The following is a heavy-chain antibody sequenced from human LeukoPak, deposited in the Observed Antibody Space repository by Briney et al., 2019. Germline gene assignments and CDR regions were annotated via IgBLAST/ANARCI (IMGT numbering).Heavy chain of an antibody. V-gene: IGHV3-7*03. Sequence: GGSLRLSCAASGFTFSDYYMSWIRQAPGKGLEWVANIKQDGSEKYYVDSVKGRFTISRDNAKNSLYLQMNSLRAEDTAVYYCARYPRWNYWGQGTLVTVSS. CDR3: ARYPRWNY. D-gene: IGHD4-23*01. J-gene: IGHJ4*02. CDR2: IKQDGSEK. CDR1: GFTFSDYY.